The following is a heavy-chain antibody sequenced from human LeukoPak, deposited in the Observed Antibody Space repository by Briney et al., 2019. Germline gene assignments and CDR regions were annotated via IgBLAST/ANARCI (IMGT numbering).Heavy chain of an antibody. J-gene: IGHJ5*02. CDR3: AKGSMEEYNWFDP. CDR1: GFTFSSYG. D-gene: IGHD3-16*01. V-gene: IGHV3-33*06. Sequence: GGSLRLSCAASGFTFSSYGMHWVRQAPGKGLEWVAVIWYDGSNKYYADSVKGRFTISRDNSKNTLYLQMNSLRAEDTAVYYCAKGSMEEYNWFDPWGQGTLVTVSS. CDR2: IWYDGSNK.